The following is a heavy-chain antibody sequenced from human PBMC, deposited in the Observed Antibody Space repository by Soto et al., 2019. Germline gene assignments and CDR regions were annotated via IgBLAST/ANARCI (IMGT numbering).Heavy chain of an antibody. D-gene: IGHD2-15*01. CDR1: GFTFSSYA. J-gene: IGHJ4*02. CDR3: ARTYCSGCSCYVCDY. V-gene: IGHV3-30-3*01. CDR2: ISYDGSNK. Sequence: QVQLVESGGGVVQPGRSLRLSCAASGFTFSSYAMHWVRQAPGKGLEGVAVISYDGSNKYYADSVKGRFTISRDNSKNTLYLPMNSLRAEDTAVYYGARTYCSGCSCYVCDYWVQGTLVTVSS.